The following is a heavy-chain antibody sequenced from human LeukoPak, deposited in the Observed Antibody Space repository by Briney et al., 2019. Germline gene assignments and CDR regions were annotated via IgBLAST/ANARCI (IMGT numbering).Heavy chain of an antibody. CDR2: IIPIFGTA. D-gene: IGHD2-21*01. CDR1: GGTFTSYA. V-gene: IGHV1-69*13. J-gene: IGHJ6*03. CDR3: ARLLLGYYYYMDV. Sequence: SVKVSCKASGGTFTSYAISWVRQAPGQGLEWMGGIIPIFGTANYAQKFQGRVTITADESTSTAYMELSSLRSEDTAVYYCARLLLGYYYYMDVWGKGTTVTVSS.